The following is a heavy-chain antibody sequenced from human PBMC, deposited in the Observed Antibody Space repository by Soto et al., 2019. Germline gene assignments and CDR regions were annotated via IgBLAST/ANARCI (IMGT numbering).Heavy chain of an antibody. D-gene: IGHD6-6*01. J-gene: IGHJ6*03. CDR1: GGSISSRSYY. V-gene: IGHV4-39*01. CDR2: VYYSGST. CDR3: ARQGGSSSGFYYYYYYMDV. Sequence: SETLSLTCTVSGGSISSRSYYWGWIRQPPGRGLEWIGSVYYSGSTYYNASLKSRVIISVDTSKNQFSLKVTSVTAADTAVYYCARQGGSSSGFYYYYYYMDVWGKGTTVTVSS.